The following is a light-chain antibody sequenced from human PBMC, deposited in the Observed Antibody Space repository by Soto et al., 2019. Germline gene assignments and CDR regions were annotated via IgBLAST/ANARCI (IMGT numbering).Light chain of an antibody. CDR2: EAS. Sequence: DIQMTQSPSTLSASVGDRVIITCRASQSLSTWLAWYQQKPGIAPKLLIYEASTLESGVPSRFSGSGSGTEFTLTISSLQPDDFATYYCQQYKSSPQTFGQGTKVDIK. J-gene: IGKJ1*01. CDR1: QSLSTW. CDR3: QQYKSSPQT. V-gene: IGKV1-5*01.